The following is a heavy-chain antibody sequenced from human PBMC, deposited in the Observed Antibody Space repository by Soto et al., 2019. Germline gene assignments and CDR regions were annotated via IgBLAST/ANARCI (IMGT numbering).Heavy chain of an antibody. Sequence: QVQLVQSGAEVKKPGASVKVSCKASGYTFTSYDINWVRQATGQGLEWMGWMNPNSGNTGYAQKFQGRVTMTRNTSISTAYMELSSLRSEDTAVYYCARGAWIEGGWQQLPEYGTDVWGQGTTVTVSS. CDR3: ARGAWIEGGWQQLPEYGTDV. CDR1: GYTFTSYD. CDR2: MNPNSGNT. D-gene: IGHD1-1*01. V-gene: IGHV1-8*01. J-gene: IGHJ6*02.